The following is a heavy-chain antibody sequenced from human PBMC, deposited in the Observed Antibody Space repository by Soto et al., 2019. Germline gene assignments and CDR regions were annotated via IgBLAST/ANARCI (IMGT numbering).Heavy chain of an antibody. CDR1: GGSISSSSYY. J-gene: IGHJ6*02. V-gene: IGHV4-39*01. CDR2: IYYSGST. D-gene: IGHD6-13*01. CDR3: SRNFPPSSSSLPFYYYYYGMDV. Sequence: SEMLSLTCTVSGGSISSSSYYWGWIRQPPGKGLEWIGSIYYSGSTYYNPSLKSRVTISVDTSKNQFSLKLSSVTAADTAVYYCSRNFPPSSSSLPFYYYYYGMDVWGQGTTGTV.